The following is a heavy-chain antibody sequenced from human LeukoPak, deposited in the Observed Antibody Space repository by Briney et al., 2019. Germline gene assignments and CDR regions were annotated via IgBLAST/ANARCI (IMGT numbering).Heavy chain of an antibody. CDR1: GYTFTGYY. CDR2: INPNSGGT. CDR3: ARGSLYDFWSGYISRDDY. V-gene: IGHV1-2*02. D-gene: IGHD3-3*01. J-gene: IGHJ4*02. Sequence: ASVKVSCKASGYTFTGYYMHWVRQAPGQGLEWMGWINPNSGGTNYAQKFQGRVTMTRDTSISTAYMELSRLRSDDTAVYYCARGSLYDFWSGYISRDDYWGQGTLVTVSS.